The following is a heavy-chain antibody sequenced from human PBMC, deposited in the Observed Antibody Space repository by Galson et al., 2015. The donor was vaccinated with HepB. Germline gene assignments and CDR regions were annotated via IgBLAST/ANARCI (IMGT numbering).Heavy chain of an antibody. V-gene: IGHV3-23*01. D-gene: IGHD5-18*01. J-gene: IGHJ3*02. Sequence: SLRLSCAASGFTFSSYAMSWVRQAPGKGLEWVSAISGSGGSTYYADSVKGRFTISRDNSKNTLYLQMNSLRAEDTAVYYCAKDHLQYSYGSDAFDIWGQGTMVTVSS. CDR2: ISGSGGST. CDR1: GFTFSSYA. CDR3: AKDHLQYSYGSDAFDI.